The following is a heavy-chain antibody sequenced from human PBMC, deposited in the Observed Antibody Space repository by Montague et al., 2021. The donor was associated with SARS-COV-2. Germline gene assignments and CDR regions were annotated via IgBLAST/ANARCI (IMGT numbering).Heavy chain of an antibody. CDR2: IYYSGST. CDR3: AMRGGALDAFDI. CDR1: GGSIRTSSYY. V-gene: IGHV4-39*01. Sequence: SETLSLTCTVSGGSIRTSSYYWGWIRQPPGKGLDWIGSIYYSGSTYYNPSLKSRVTISVDTSKNQFSLRLSSVTAADTAVYYCAMRGGALDAFDIWGRGTMGTVSS. D-gene: IGHD4-17*01. J-gene: IGHJ3*02.